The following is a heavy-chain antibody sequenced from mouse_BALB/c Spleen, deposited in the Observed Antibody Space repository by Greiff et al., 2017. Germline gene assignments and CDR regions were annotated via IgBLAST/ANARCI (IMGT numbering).Heavy chain of an antibody. V-gene: IGHV5-6-3*01. Sequence: EVKLVESGGGLVQPGGSLKLSCAASGFTFSSYGMSWVRQTPDKRLELVATINSNGGSTYYPDSVTGRFTISRDNAKNTLYLQMSSLKSEDTAMYYCARTGTVYYYAMDYWGQGTSVTVSS. D-gene: IGHD4-1*01. J-gene: IGHJ4*01. CDR1: GFTFSSYG. CDR2: INSNGGST. CDR3: ARTGTVYYYAMDY.